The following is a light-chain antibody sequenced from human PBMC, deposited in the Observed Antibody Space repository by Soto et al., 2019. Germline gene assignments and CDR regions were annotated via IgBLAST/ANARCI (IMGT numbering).Light chain of an antibody. Sequence: PGERATLSCRASQSVSSYLAWYQQKPGQAPRLLIYDASNRATGIPARFSGSGYGTDFTLTISSLEPEDFAVYYCQQRSNWPLTFGGGTKVEIK. CDR1: QSVSSY. V-gene: IGKV3-11*01. J-gene: IGKJ4*01. CDR2: DAS. CDR3: QQRSNWPLT.